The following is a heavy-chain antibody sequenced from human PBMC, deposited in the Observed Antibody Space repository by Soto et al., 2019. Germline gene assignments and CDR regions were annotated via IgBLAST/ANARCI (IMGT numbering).Heavy chain of an antibody. J-gene: IGHJ3*02. V-gene: IGHV4-31*03. CDR1: GGSISTGGYY. CDR3: ARGLAARQAFHI. Sequence: SETLSLTCTVSGGSISTGGYYWSWIRQHPGKGLEWIGYIYYSGSTYYNPSLKSRVTISVDTSKNQFSLKLSSVTAADTAVYYFARGLAARQAFHISCPAPIVSVF. D-gene: IGHD6-6*01. CDR2: IYYSGST.